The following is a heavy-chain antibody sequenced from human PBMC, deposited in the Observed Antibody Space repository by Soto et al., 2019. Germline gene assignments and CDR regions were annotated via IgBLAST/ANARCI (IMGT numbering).Heavy chain of an antibody. CDR2: VSADSGNT. J-gene: IGHJ4*02. CDR1: GYTFSAYG. Sequence: VHLVQSGAGVKKPGASVKVSCKASGYTFSAYGISWVRQAPGQGLEWVGWVSADSGNTRYAQKVQGRVTMTTDTSTSTAYMEVRSLRSADTAVYYCVVDYKDRSGYWGHWGQGTLVTVSS. D-gene: IGHD2-2*03. V-gene: IGHV1-18*01. CDR3: VVDYKDRSGYWGH.